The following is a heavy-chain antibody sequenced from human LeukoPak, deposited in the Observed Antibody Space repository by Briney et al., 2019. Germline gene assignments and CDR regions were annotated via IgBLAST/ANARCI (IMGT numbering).Heavy chain of an antibody. CDR2: INHSGST. CDR1: GGSFSGYY. Sequence: SETLSLTCAVYGGSFSGYYWSWIRQPPGEGLEWIGEINHSGSTNYNPSLKSRVTISVDTSKNQFSLKLSSVTAADTAVYYCAVRQLVWGSYRYTEVSDYWGQGTLVTVSS. CDR3: AVRQLVWGSYRYTEVSDY. J-gene: IGHJ4*02. V-gene: IGHV4-34*01. D-gene: IGHD3-16*02.